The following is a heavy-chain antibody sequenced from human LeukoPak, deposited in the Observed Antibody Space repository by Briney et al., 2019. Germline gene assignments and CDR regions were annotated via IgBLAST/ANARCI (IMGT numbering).Heavy chain of an antibody. CDR3: ARPLTWTNYKDY. CDR2: ISSTGGST. Sequence: GGFLRLSCVASGFTFSTYAMSWVRQAPGKGLEWVSTISSTGGSTYYADSVKGRFTISRDNSNNTLYLQMNSLRAEDTAVYYCARPLTWTNYKDYWGQGTLVTVSS. J-gene: IGHJ4*02. CDR1: GFTFSTYA. D-gene: IGHD3-10*01. V-gene: IGHV3-23*01.